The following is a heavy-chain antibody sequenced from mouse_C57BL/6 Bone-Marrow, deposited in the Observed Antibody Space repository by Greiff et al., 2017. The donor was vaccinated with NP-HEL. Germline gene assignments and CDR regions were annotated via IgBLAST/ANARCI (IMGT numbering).Heavy chain of an antibody. CDR3: ASPRSTMANYWYFDV. D-gene: IGHD2-1*01. Sequence: QVQLKQSGAELAKPGASVKLSCKASGYTFTSYWMHWVKQRPGQGLEWIGYINPSSGYTKYNQKFKDKATLTADKSSSTAYMQLSSLTYEDSAVYYCASPRSTMANYWYFDVWGTGTTVTVSS. CDR2: INPSSGYT. CDR1: GYTFTSYW. V-gene: IGHV1-7*01. J-gene: IGHJ1*03.